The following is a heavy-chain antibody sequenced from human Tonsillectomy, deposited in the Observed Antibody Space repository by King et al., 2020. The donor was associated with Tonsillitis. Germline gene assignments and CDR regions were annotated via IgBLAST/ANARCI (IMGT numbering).Heavy chain of an antibody. J-gene: IGHJ4*02. D-gene: IGHD3-10*01. CDR1: GLTFSTFA. CDR2: AHGDVEST. Sequence: VQLVESGGGLVQPGGSLRLSCAASGLTFSTFAINWVRQAPGKGLEWVSRAHGDVESTFYATSVKGRFTISRDNSKNTVSLQMDSLRVEDSAIYFCAVNAIAGVTGPLDYWGQGTLVTVSS. CDR3: AVNAIAGVTGPLDY. V-gene: IGHV3-23*04.